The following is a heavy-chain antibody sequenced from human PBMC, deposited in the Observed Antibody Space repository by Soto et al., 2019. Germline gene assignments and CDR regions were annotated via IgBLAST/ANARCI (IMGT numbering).Heavy chain of an antibody. V-gene: IGHV1-2*04. CDR3: ARGSLGYCSGGSCYHNWFDP. CDR1: GYTFTGYY. CDR2: INPNSGGT. J-gene: IGHJ5*02. D-gene: IGHD2-15*01. Sequence: ASVKVSCKASGYTFTGYYMHWVRQAPGQGLEWMGWINPNSGGTNYVQKFQGWVTMTRDTSISTAYMELSRLRSDDTAVYYCARGSLGYCSGGSCYHNWFDPWGQGTLVTVSS.